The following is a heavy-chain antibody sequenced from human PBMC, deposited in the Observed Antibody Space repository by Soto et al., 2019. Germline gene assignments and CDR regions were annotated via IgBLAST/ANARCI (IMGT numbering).Heavy chain of an antibody. D-gene: IGHD2-2*01. J-gene: IGHJ5*02. CDR1: GYTFTGYY. CDR2: INPNSGGT. Sequence: ASVKVSCKASGYTFTGYYMHRVRQAPGQGLEWMGWINPNSGGTNYAQKFQGWVTMTRDTSISTAYMELSRLRSDDTAVYYCARGGGCSSTSCLNWFDPWGQGTLVTVSS. CDR3: ARGGGCSSTSCLNWFDP. V-gene: IGHV1-2*04.